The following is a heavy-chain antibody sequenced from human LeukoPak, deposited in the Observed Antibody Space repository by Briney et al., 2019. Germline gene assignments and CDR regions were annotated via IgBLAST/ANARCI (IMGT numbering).Heavy chain of an antibody. V-gene: IGHV3-73*01. J-gene: IGHJ4*02. CDR1: GFTFSGSA. CDR2: IRTKANSYAT. D-gene: IGHD3-10*01. CDR3: TRLWSGELTNDS. Sequence: GGSLKLSYAASGFTFSGSAMHWVRQASGKGLEWVGHIRTKANSYATAYAASVRGRFIISRDDSKNTAYLQMNSLKTEDTAVYYCTRLWSGELTNDSWGQGTLVTVSS.